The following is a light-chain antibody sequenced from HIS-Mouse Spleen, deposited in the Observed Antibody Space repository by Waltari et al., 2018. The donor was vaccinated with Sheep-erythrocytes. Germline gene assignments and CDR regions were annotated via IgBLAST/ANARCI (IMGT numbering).Light chain of an antibody. V-gene: IGLV2-23*01. J-gene: IGLJ3*02. Sequence: QSALTQPASVSGSPGQSLPISCTGTSSDVGSYNLVSWYQQPPGKAPKLMIYEGSKRPSGVSNRFSGSKSGNTASLTISGLQAEDEADYYCCSYAGSSTPWVFGGGTKLTVL. CDR1: SSDVGSYNL. CDR2: EGS. CDR3: CSYAGSSTPWV.